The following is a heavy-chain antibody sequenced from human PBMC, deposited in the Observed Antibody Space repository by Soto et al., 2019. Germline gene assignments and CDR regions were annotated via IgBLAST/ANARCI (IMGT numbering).Heavy chain of an antibody. D-gene: IGHD5-12*01. Sequence: ASVKVSCKASGYTFTSYGISWVRQAPGQGLEWMGWISAYNGNTNYAQKLQGRVTMTTDTSTSTAYMELRSLRSDDTAVYYCINSGYDLLSDYMDVWGKGTTVTVSS. CDR2: ISAYNGNT. CDR3: INSGYDLLSDYMDV. CDR1: GYTFTSYG. J-gene: IGHJ6*03. V-gene: IGHV1-18*01.